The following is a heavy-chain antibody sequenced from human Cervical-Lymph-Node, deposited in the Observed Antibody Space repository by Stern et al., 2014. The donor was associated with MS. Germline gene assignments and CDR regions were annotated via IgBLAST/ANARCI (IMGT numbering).Heavy chain of an antibody. CDR3: ARVKGDPDY. CDR1: GYTFTSLD. D-gene: IGHD2-21*02. V-gene: IGHV1-8*01. J-gene: IGHJ4*02. Sequence: VQLVESGAEVKKPGASVKVSCKASGYTFTSLDINWVRQASGHGLEWMGWMNPNSGNTGYAQKVQGRVTMTMNTAISTAYMELSSLTSEDTAVYYCARVKGDPDYWGQGTLVTVSS. CDR2: MNPNSGNT.